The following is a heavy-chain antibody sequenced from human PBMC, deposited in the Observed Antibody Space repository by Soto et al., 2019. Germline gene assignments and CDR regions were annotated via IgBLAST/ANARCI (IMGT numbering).Heavy chain of an antibody. Sequence: PAVSLRPSFAPSGCTFSTPWMHWVRQAPGKGLVWVSRINSDGSSTSYADSVKGRFTISRDNAKNTLYLQMNSLRAEDTAVYYCARGPMRAAAGTKFDYWGQGT. D-gene: IGHD6-13*01. CDR1: GCTFSTPW. CDR2: INSDGSST. CDR3: ARGPMRAAAGTKFDY. V-gene: IGHV3-74*01. J-gene: IGHJ4*02.